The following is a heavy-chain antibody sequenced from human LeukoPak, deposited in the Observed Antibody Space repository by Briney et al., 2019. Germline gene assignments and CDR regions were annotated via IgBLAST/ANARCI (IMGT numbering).Heavy chain of an antibody. CDR1: GFTFSSYA. CDR3: ARQQQWLVRYYYYGMDV. CDR2: IKQDGSEK. D-gene: IGHD6-19*01. V-gene: IGHV3-7*01. Sequence: GGSLRLSCAASGFTFSSYAMSWVRQAPGKGLGWVANIKQDGSEKYYVDSVKGRFTISRDNAKNSLYLQMNSLRAEDTAVYYCARQQQWLVRYYYYGMDVWGQGTTVTVSS. J-gene: IGHJ6*02.